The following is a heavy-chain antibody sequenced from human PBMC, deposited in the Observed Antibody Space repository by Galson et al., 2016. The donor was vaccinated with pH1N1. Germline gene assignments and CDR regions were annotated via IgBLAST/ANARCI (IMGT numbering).Heavy chain of an antibody. CDR3: AADSQLLFAYDI. CDR1: GFIFTGSI. Sequence: SVKVSCKASGFIFTGSIIQWVRQASGQRLEWIGWIVVGSGDANYAQRFQERVTITRDMSTTTVYMELSSLRSEDTAVYYWAADSQLLFAYDIWGQGTMVTVSS. J-gene: IGHJ3*02. V-gene: IGHV1-58*02. CDR2: IVVGSGDA. D-gene: IGHD2-2*01.